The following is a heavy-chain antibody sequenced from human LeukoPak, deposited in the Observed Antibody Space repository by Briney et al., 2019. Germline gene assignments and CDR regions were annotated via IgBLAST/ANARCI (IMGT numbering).Heavy chain of an antibody. J-gene: IGHJ6*02. Sequence: EASVKVSCKASGYTFTSYDINWVRQATGQGLEWMGWMNPNSGNTGYAQKFQGRVTMTRNTSISTAYMELSSLRSEDTAVYYCARGFYDSSGYYYYYYGMEVWGQGTTVTVSS. CDR2: MNPNSGNT. V-gene: IGHV1-8*01. D-gene: IGHD3-22*01. CDR3: ARGFYDSSGYYYYYYGMEV. CDR1: GYTFTSYD.